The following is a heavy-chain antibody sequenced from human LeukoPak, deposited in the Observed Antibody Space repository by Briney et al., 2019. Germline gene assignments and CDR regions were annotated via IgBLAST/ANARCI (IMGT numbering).Heavy chain of an antibody. CDR3: ATYYYGSGSYYIHYYGMDV. V-gene: IGHV1-46*01. D-gene: IGHD3-10*01. J-gene: IGHJ6*04. CDR2: INPSGGST. CDR1: GYTFTSYY. Sequence: ASVKVSCKASGYTFTSYYIHWVRQAPGQGLEWMGIINPSGGSTSYAQKFQGRVTMTRDTSTSTVYMDLSSLRSEDTAVYYCATYYYGSGSYYIHYYGMDVWGKGTTVTVSS.